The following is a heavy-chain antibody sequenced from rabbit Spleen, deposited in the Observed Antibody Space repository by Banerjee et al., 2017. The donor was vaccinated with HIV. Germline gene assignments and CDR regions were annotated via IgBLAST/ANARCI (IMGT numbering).Heavy chain of an antibody. J-gene: IGHJ4*01. CDR3: ARDMGVAAGYYFNL. CDR2: IDPIFGIA. D-gene: IGHD4-1*01. Sequence: QLEESGGGLVQPGGSLKLSCTASGFAVSRYYMSWVRQAPGKGLEWIGDIDPIFGIAVYANWVNGRFTISSHNAQNTLYLQLSSLTAADTATYFCARDMGVAAGYYFNLWGQGTLVTVS. V-gene: IGHV1S7*01. CDR1: GFAVSRYY.